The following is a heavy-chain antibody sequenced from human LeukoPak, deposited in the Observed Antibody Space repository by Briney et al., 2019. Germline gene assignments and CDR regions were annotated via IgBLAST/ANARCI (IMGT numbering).Heavy chain of an antibody. CDR1: GYTFTSYG. Sequence: GASVKVSCKASGYTFTSYGISWVRQAPGQGLEGMGWISAYNGNTNYAQKLQGRVTMTTDTSTSTAYMELRSLRSDDTAGYYCAREVVPAANYYYYYMDVWGKGTTVTVSS. D-gene: IGHD2-2*01. CDR2: ISAYNGNT. V-gene: IGHV1-18*01. CDR3: AREVVPAANYYYYYMDV. J-gene: IGHJ6*03.